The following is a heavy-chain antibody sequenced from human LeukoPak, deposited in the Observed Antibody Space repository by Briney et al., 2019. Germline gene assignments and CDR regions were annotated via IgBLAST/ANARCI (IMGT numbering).Heavy chain of an antibody. D-gene: IGHD5-18*01. CDR3: AKGYRGYSYGYFDY. CDR2: ISGSGGST. CDR1: GFTVSSYA. J-gene: IGHJ4*02. Sequence: GGSLRLSCAASGFTVSSYAMSWVRQAPVKGLELVSAISGSGGSTYYADSVKGRFTISRDNSKNTLYLQMNSLRAEDTAVYYCAKGYRGYSYGYFDYWGQGTLVTVSS. V-gene: IGHV3-23*01.